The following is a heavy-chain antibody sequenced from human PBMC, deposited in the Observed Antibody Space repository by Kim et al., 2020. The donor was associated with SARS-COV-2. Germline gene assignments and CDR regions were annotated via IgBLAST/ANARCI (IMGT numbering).Heavy chain of an antibody. CDR1: GFTFSDYY. V-gene: IGHV3-11*05. CDR3: ARDGHYYDSSGYYPKVAFDI. D-gene: IGHD3-22*01. Sequence: GGSLRLSCAASGFTFSDYYMSWIRQAPGKGLEWVSYISSSSSYTNYADSVKGRFTNSRDNAKNSLYLQMNSLRAEDTAVYYCARDGHYYDSSGYYPKVAFDIWGQGTMVPVSS. CDR2: ISSSSSYT. J-gene: IGHJ3*02.